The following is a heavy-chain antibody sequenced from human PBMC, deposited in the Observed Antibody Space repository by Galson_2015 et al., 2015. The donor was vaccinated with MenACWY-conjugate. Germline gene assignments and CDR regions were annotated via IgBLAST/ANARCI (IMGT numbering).Heavy chain of an antibody. D-gene: IGHD3-10*01. J-gene: IGHJ6*02. CDR3: ARTDASGTYFYFYGMDV. CDR1: GGSISSAY. CDR2: IYYSGST. Sequence: SETLSLTCTVSGGSISSAYWSRIRQPPGKGLEWIGHIYYSGSTNYNPSLQSRVTISLDTSKNHFSLKLSSVTAADTAVYYCARTDASGTYFYFYGMDVWGQGTTVTVSS. V-gene: IGHV4-59*01.